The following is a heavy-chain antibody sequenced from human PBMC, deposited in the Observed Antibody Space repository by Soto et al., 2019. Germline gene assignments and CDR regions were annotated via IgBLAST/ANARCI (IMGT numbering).Heavy chain of an antibody. CDR2: IYYSGST. Sequence: QLQLQESGPGLVKPSETLSLTCTVSGGSISSSSYYWGWIRQPPGKGLEWIGSIYYSGSTYYNPSLKSRVTISVDTSKNQFSLKLSSVTAADTAVYYCARHPSGGYCSGGSCYVHHWYFDLWGRGTLVTVSS. V-gene: IGHV4-39*01. CDR3: ARHPSGGYCSGGSCYVHHWYFDL. J-gene: IGHJ2*01. CDR1: GGSISSSSYY. D-gene: IGHD2-15*01.